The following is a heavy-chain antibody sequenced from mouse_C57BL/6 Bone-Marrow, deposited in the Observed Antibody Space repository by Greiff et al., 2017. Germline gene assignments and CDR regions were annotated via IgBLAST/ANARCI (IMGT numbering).Heavy chain of an antibody. V-gene: IGHV1-64*01. CDR1: GYTFTSYW. Sequence: QVQLQQPGAELVKPGASVKLSCKASGYTFTSYWMHWVKQRPGQGLEWIGMIHPNSGSTNYNEKFKSKATLTVDKSSSTAYMQLSSLTSEDSAVYCWARCDYSTLYFDYWGQGTTLTVSS. CDR3: ARCDYSTLYFDY. D-gene: IGHD2-5*01. CDR2: IHPNSGST. J-gene: IGHJ2*01.